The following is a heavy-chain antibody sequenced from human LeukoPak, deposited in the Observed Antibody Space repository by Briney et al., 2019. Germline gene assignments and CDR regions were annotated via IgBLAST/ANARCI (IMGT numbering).Heavy chain of an antibody. J-gene: IGHJ4*02. CDR2: TSSSDAGT. CDR1: GFTLSTYA. CDR3: AKAPVTSCRGAYCYPFDS. Sequence: GGSLRLSCADSGFTLSTYAMGWVPHTPGKGLEWVAATSSSDAGTYHADSVRGRFTISRDNSKNTLYLQMNSLRAEDAAVYFCAKAPVTSCRGAYCYPFDSWGQGTLVTVSS. V-gene: IGHV3-23*01. D-gene: IGHD2-21*01.